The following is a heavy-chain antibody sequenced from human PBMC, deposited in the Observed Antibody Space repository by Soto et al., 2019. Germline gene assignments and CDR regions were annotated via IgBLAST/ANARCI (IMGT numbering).Heavy chain of an antibody. J-gene: IGHJ5*02. V-gene: IGHV4-39*01. CDR3: ARLYYYDSSGYYPTLPFDP. CDR2: IYYSGTT. CDR1: GGSISSSSYY. Sequence: SETLSLTCTVSGGSISSSSYYWGWIRQPPGKGLEWIGTIYYSGTTYYNPSLKSRVTISVDTSKNQFSLKLSSVTAADTAVYFCARLYYYDSSGYYPTLPFDPWGQGTLVTVSS. D-gene: IGHD3-22*01.